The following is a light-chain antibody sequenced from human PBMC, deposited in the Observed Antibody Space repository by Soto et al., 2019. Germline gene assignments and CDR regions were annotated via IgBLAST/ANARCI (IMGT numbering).Light chain of an antibody. CDR2: GAS. J-gene: IGKJ3*01. CDR3: QQVNSYPFT. CDR1: QGISSF. V-gene: IGKV1-9*01. Sequence: DIQLTQSPPYLSASVGDRVTIICRASQGISSFLAWYQQKPGRAPKLLVYGASTVERGVPSRFSGSGSGAEFTLTISSLQPADFATYYCQQVNSYPFTFGPGTRVDIK.